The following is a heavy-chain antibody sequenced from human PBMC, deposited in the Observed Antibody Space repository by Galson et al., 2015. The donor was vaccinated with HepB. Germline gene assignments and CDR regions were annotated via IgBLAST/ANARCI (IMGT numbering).Heavy chain of an antibody. CDR2: ISGSGGST. Sequence: SLRLSCAASGFTFSSYAMSWVRQAPGKGLEWVSAISGSGGSTYYADSVKGRFTISRDNSKNTLYLQMNSLRAEDTAVYYCAKRGLYSGSYGDDYWGQGTLVTVSS. J-gene: IGHJ4*02. CDR3: AKRGLYSGSYGDDY. D-gene: IGHD1-26*01. V-gene: IGHV3-23*01. CDR1: GFTFSSYA.